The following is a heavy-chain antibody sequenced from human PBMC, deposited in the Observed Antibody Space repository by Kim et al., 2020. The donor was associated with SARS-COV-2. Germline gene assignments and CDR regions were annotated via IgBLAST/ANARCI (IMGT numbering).Heavy chain of an antibody. J-gene: IGHJ4*02. Sequence: SETLSLTCTVSGGSISSSSYYWGWIRQPPGKGLEWIGSIYYSGSTYYNPSLKSRVTISVDTSKNQFSLKLSSVTAADTAVYYCARNYYDSSGYYYWGQGTLVTVSS. CDR3: ARNYYDSSGYYY. CDR1: GGSISSSSYY. D-gene: IGHD3-22*01. CDR2: IYYSGST. V-gene: IGHV4-39*01.